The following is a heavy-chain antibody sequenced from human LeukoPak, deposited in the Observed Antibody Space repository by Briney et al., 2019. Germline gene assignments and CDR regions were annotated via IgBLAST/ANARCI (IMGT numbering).Heavy chain of an antibody. CDR2: IYSGGST. CDR1: GLTVSSNC. V-gene: IGHV3-53*01. J-gene: IGHJ6*03. CDR3: ARDVTMVDYMDV. D-gene: IGHD3-10*01. Sequence: GGSLRLSCAASGLTVSSNCMSWVRQAPGKGLEWVSFIYSGGSTYYTDSVKGRFTISRDNAKNTLYLQMNSLRAEDTAVYYCARDVTMVDYMDVWGKGTTVTISS.